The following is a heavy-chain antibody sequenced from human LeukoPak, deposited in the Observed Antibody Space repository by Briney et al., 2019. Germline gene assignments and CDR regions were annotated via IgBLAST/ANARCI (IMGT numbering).Heavy chain of an antibody. J-gene: IGHJ4*02. V-gene: IGHV1-2*02. Sequence: ASVKVSCKASGYTFTGYYMHWVRQAPGQGLEWMGWINPNSGGTNYAQKFQGRVTMTRNTSINTAYMELSSLRSEDTAVYYCARNLFLERLHYWGQGTLVTVSS. D-gene: IGHD1-1*01. CDR3: ARNLFLERLHY. CDR2: INPNSGGT. CDR1: GYTFTGYY.